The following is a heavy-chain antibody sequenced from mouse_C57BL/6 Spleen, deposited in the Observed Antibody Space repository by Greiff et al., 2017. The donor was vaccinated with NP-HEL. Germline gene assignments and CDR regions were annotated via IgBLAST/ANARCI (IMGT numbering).Heavy chain of an antibody. Sequence: VQLQQSGAELAKPGDSVKLSCKASGYTFTSYWMHWVKQRPGQGLEWIGYINPSSGYTKYNQKFKDKATLTADKSSSTAYMQLSSLTYADSAVYYCARYYAESYYARDYWGQGTSVTVSS. CDR3: ARYYAESYYARDY. D-gene: IGHD2-13*01. J-gene: IGHJ4*01. V-gene: IGHV1-7*01. CDR2: INPSSGYT. CDR1: GYTFTSYW.